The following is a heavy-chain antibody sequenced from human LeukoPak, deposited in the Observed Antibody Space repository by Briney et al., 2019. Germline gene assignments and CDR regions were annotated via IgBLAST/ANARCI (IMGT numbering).Heavy chain of an antibody. CDR1: GFTFTNST. D-gene: IGHD2-2*01. Sequence: GGSLRLSCAGSGFTFTNSTLSWVRQAPGKGLEWLSTFSGNDGYTYYADSVKGRFTISRDNSKNTVYLQMNSLRAEDTANYYCAKRSTGYYFDSWGQGTLVTVSS. CDR3: AKRSTGYYFDS. CDR2: FSGNDGYT. V-gene: IGHV3-23*01. J-gene: IGHJ4*02.